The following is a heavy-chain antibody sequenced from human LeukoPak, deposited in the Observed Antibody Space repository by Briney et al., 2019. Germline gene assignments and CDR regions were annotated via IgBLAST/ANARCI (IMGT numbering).Heavy chain of an antibody. Sequence: ASMKVSCKASVYTCSRYGITWVRQAPGQGLEWMGWITAYDGNTNFAQNFQARVTMTTDTSTNTAYMELRSLRSDDTAVYYCARQSFIAGDNWNYVLNGDDALDIWGQGTMVTVSS. CDR3: ARQSFIAGDNWNYVLNGDDALDI. J-gene: IGHJ3*02. CDR1: VYTCSRYG. V-gene: IGHV1-18*01. CDR2: ITAYDGNT. D-gene: IGHD1-7*01.